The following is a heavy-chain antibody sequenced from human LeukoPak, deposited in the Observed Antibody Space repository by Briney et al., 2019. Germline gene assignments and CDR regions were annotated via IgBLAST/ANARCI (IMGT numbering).Heavy chain of an antibody. J-gene: IGHJ4*02. D-gene: IGHD2-15*01. V-gene: IGHV3-33*06. CDR3: AKGQLESCSGSRCYAFDY. Sequence: GGSLRLSCAASGFTFSSYGMHWVRQAPGKGLEWVAVIWYDGSNKYYADSVKGRFTISRDNSKNTLYLQMNSLRAEDTAVYYCAKGQLESCSGSRCYAFDYWGQGTLVTVSS. CDR2: IWYDGSNK. CDR1: GFTFSSYG.